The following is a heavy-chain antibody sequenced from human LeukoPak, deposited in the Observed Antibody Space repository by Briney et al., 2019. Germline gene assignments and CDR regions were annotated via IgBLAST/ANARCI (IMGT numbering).Heavy chain of an antibody. CDR3: ARLVHSSSWVWFDP. CDR2: IYYSGST. J-gene: IGHJ5*02. D-gene: IGHD6-6*01. V-gene: IGHV4-39*01. Sequence: SETLSLTCTVSGDSINSGNSHWTWIRQPPGKGLEWIGSIYYSGSTYYNPSLKSRVTISVDTSKNQFSLKLSSVTAADTAVYYCARLVHSSSWVWFDPWGQRTLDTVSS. CDR1: GDSINSGNSH.